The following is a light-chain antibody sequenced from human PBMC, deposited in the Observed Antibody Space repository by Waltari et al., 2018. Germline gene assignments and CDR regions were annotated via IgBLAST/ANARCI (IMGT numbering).Light chain of an antibody. V-gene: IGLV3-25*03. CDR2: KDT. CDR3: LSADSSGTSKV. J-gene: IGLJ3*02. CDR1: ALPKQY. Sequence: SYELPQPPSVSVSPGQTARITFAGDALPKQYAFWYQQKPGQAPVLIIDKDTQRPSGIPERFSGSSSGTTVTMTISGVQAEDEADYYCLSADSSGTSKVFGGGTKLTVL.